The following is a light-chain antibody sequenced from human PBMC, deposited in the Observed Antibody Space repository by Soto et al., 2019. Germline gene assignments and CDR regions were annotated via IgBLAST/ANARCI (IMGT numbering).Light chain of an antibody. CDR2: DTT. CDR3: LLSYNGPYV. J-gene: IGLJ1*01. Sequence: QAVVTQEPSLTVSPGGPVTLTCGSSTGAVTNGHYPYWSQQKPGQAPRTLIYDTTNRHSWTPARFSGSLLGGKAALTLSRAQPEDEAEYYCLLSYNGPYVFGTGTKVTVL. CDR1: TGAVTNGHY. V-gene: IGLV7-46*01.